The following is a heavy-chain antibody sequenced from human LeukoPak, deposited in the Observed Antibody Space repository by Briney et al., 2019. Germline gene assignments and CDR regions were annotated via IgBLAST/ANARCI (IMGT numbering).Heavy chain of an antibody. J-gene: IGHJ4*02. CDR1: GFTFSSYA. CDR3: ARGRDGVWFGELSTLYFDY. D-gene: IGHD3-10*01. CDR2: ISGSGGST. Sequence: GGSLRLSCAASGFTFSSYAMSWVRQAPGKGLEWVSAISGSGGSTYYADSVKGRFTISRDNSKNTLYLQMNSLRAEDTAVYYCARGRDGVWFGELSTLYFDYWGQGTLVTVSS. V-gene: IGHV3-23*01.